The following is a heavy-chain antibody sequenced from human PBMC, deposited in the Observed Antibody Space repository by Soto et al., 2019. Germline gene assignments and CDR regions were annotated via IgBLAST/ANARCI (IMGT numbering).Heavy chain of an antibody. CDR1: GFTFSSYG. CDR3: AQHLGNFPL. CDR2: ISYDGSNK. J-gene: IGHJ2*01. V-gene: IGHV3-30*18. Sequence: QVQLVESGGGVVQPGRSLRLSCAASGFTFSSYGMHWVRQAPGKGLEWVAVISYDGSNKYYADSVKGRFTISRDNSKNTLYLQMNSLRADDTSVYYCAQHLGNFPLWVRGTLVTVSP.